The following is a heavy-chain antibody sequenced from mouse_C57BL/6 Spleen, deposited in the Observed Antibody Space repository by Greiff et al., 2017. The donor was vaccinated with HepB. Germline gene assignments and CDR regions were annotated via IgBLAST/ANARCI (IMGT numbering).Heavy chain of an antibody. D-gene: IGHD1-1*01. CDR2: INHSNGGT. J-gene: IGHJ4*01. V-gene: IGHV1-53*01. Sequence: VQLQQSGRELVKPGASVKLSCKASGYTFTTYWMHWVKQRPGQGLEWIGNINHSNGGTNYNEKFKSKATLTVDKSSSTAYKHLSRLTSEVSAVYYCAYSSFYAMDYWGQGTSVTVSS. CDR1: GYTFTTYW. CDR3: AYSSFYAMDY.